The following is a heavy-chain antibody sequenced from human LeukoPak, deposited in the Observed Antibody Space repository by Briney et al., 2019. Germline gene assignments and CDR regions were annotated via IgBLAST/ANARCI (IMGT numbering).Heavy chain of an antibody. CDR2: ISSSSSTI. V-gene: IGHV3-48*04. J-gene: IGHJ4*02. Sequence: GGSLRLSCAASGFTFSSYSMNWVRQAPGKGLEWVSYISSSSSTIYYADSVKGRFTISRDNAKNSLYLQMNSLRAEDTAVYYCARDSLINYDSSGYYSDYWGQGTLVTVSS. D-gene: IGHD3-22*01. CDR3: ARDSLINYDSSGYYSDY. CDR1: GFTFSSYS.